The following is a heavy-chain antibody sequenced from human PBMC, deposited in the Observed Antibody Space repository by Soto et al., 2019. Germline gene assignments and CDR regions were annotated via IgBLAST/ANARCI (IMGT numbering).Heavy chain of an antibody. V-gene: IGHV3-21*01. CDR3: ARSPYYYDSSGYYGY. J-gene: IGHJ4*02. CDR1: GFTFSSYS. CDR2: ISSSSSYI. D-gene: IGHD3-22*01. Sequence: EVQLVESGGGLVKPGGSLRLSCAASGFTFSSYSMNWVRQAPGKGLEWVSSISSSSSYIYYADSVKGRFTISRDNAKNTLYLQMKSLRAEDTAVYYCARSPYYYDSSGYYGYWGQGTLVTVSS.